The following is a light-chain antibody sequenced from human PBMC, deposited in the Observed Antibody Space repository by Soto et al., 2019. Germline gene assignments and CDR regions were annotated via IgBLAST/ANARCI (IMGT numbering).Light chain of an antibody. Sequence: DIHMTQKPSSLSASVRDRVTITCRASQSISSYLNWYQQKPGKAPKLLIYATSSLQSGVPSRFSGSGSGTDFTLTISSLQPEDFATYYCQQSYSTPPTFGQGSMVDIK. J-gene: IGKJ1*01. CDR3: QQSYSTPPT. CDR1: QSISSY. CDR2: ATS. V-gene: IGKV1-39*01.